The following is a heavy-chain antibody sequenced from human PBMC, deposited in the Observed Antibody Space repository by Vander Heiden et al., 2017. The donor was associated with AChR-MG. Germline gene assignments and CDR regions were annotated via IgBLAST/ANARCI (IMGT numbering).Heavy chain of an antibody. CDR1: GFTFSSYW. J-gene: IGHJ2*01. CDR2: IKQDGSEK. Sequence: EVQLVESGGGLVQPGGSLRLSCAASGFTFSSYWMSWVRQAPGKGLEWVANIKQDGSEKYYVDSVKGRFTISRDNAKNSLYLQMNSLRAEDTAVYYCAREPYYDFWSGYRGSYWYFDLWGRGTLVTVSS. D-gene: IGHD3-3*01. CDR3: AREPYYDFWSGYRGSYWYFDL. V-gene: IGHV3-7*01.